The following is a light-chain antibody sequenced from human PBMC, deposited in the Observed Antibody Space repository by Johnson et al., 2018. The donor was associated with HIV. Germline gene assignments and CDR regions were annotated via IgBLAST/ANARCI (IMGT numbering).Light chain of an antibody. Sequence: HSVLTQPPSVSAAPGQKVTISCSGSSSNIGNNYVSWYQQLPGTAPKLLIYDNHKRPSGIPDRFSGSKSGTSATLGITGLQTGDEADYYCGTWDSSLSAEVFGTGTKVTVL. J-gene: IGLJ1*01. V-gene: IGLV1-51*01. CDR1: SSNIGNNY. CDR3: GTWDSSLSAEV. CDR2: DNH.